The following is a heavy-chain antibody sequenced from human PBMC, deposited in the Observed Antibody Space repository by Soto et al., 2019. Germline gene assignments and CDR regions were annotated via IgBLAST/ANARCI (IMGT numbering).Heavy chain of an antibody. CDR2: ISPFFGTT. CDR1: GGGTLSNDA. J-gene: IGHJ4*02. V-gene: IGHV1-69*01. CDR3: AREVVTETTWGSFDS. Sequence: QVHLVQSGADGRKSGSSVRVSCTASGGGTLSNDAISWVRQAPGQGLERLGRISPFFGTTDYSQSFQGRLTMPADASTGTVYMDLRSLKSDDTAVYYCAREVVTETTWGSFDSWGQGTLVTVSS. D-gene: IGHD2-21*02.